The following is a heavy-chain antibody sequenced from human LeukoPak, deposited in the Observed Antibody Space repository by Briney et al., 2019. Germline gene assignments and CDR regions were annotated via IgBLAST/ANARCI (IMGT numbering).Heavy chain of an antibody. V-gene: IGHV3-30*03. Sequence: PGGSLRLSCAASGFXFSSYGMHWVRQAPGKGLEWVALISYDGSNKYYADSVKGRFTISRDNSKNTLYLQMNSLRAEDTAVYYCAINWGSSLGYWGQGTLVTVSS. J-gene: IGHJ4*02. CDR1: GFXFSSYG. CDR3: AINWGSSLGY. CDR2: ISYDGSNK. D-gene: IGHD7-27*01.